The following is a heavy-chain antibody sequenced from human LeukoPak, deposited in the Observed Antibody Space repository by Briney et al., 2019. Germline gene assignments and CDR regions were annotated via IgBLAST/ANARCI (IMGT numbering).Heavy chain of an antibody. J-gene: IGHJ3*02. D-gene: IGHD2-2*01. CDR1: GFTFSSYG. Sequence: PGGALRLSCAASGFTFSSYGMHWGGQAAGKGLEGVAFIRYYGSNKYYADAVKGRCTISRDNSKNTRYLQMNSLRAADTAVYYCAKAHVLHCSSISCSRFAFAIWGDGTIVTVSS. CDR2: IRYYGSNK. V-gene: IGHV3-30*02. CDR3: AKAHVLHCSSISCSRFAFAI.